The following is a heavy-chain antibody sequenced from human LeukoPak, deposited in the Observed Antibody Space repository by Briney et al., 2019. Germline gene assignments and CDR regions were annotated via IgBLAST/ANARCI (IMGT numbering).Heavy chain of an antibody. Sequence: GGSLRLSCAASGFSFSDYWMNWVRQAPGKGLEWVANIKQDGSEKYYVDSVKGQFTISRDNAKNSLYLQMNSLRAEDTAVYFCAGGSGWVTDSWGQGTLVTVSA. D-gene: IGHD6-19*01. V-gene: IGHV3-7*01. CDR1: GFSFSDYW. J-gene: IGHJ4*02. CDR3: AGGSGWVTDS. CDR2: IKQDGSEK.